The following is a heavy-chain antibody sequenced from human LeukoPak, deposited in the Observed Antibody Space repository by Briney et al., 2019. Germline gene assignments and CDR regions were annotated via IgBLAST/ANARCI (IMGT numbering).Heavy chain of an antibody. V-gene: IGHV1-69*05. CDR3: ARYDQWLGFDY. D-gene: IGHD5-12*01. J-gene: IGHJ4*02. CDR1: GGTFSSYA. Sequence: EASVKVSCKASGGTFSSYAISWVRQAPGQGLEWMGGIIPIFGTANYAQKFQGRVTITTDESTSTAYMELSSLRSEDTAVYYCARYDQWLGFDYWGQGTLVTVSS. CDR2: IIPIFGTA.